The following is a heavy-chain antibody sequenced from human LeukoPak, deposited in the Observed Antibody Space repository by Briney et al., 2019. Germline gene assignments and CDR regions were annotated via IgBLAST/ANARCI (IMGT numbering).Heavy chain of an antibody. CDR2: INPNSGGT. V-gene: IGHV1-2*06. CDR1: GYTFTGYY. CDR3: ARVSGDFWSGYQFYDFDY. J-gene: IGHJ4*02. Sequence: ASVKVSCKASGYTFTGYYMHWVRQAPGQGLEWMGRINPNSGGTNYAQKFQGRVTMTRDTSISTAYMELSRLRSDDTAVYHCARVSGDFWSGYQFYDFDYWGQGTLVTVSS. D-gene: IGHD3-3*01.